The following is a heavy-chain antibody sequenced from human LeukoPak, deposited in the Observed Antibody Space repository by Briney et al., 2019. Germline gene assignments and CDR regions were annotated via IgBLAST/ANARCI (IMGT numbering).Heavy chain of an antibody. V-gene: IGHV3-30-3*01. CDR3: ARDLGPLGPPSYFDY. CDR2: ISYDGSNK. D-gene: IGHD3-10*01. Sequence: PGGSLRLSCAASGFTFSSYAMHWVRQAPGKGLEWVAVISYDGSNKYYADSVKGRSTISRDNSKNTLYLQMNSLRAEDTAVYYCARDLGPLGPPSYFDYWGQGTLVTVSS. CDR1: GFTFSSYA. J-gene: IGHJ4*02.